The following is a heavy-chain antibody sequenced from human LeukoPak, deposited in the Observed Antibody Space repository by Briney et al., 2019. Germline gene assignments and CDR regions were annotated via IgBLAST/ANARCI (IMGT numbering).Heavy chain of an antibody. J-gene: IGHJ3*02. Sequence: PGGSLRLSCAASGFTFSDYYMSWIRQAPGKGLEWVSYISSSGSTIYYADSVKGRFTISRDNAKNSLYLQMNSLRAEDTAVYYCARGVRYQPFDAFDIWGQGTMVTVSS. CDR1: GFTFSDYY. D-gene: IGHD2-2*01. CDR3: ARGVRYQPFDAFDI. V-gene: IGHV3-11*01. CDR2: ISSSGSTI.